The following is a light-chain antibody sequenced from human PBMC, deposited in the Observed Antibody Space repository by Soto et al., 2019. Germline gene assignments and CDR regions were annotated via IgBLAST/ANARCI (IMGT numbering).Light chain of an antibody. CDR1: SSDVGGNNR. Sequence: QSALTQPASVTGSPGQSITISCTGTSSDVGGNNRVSWYQQYPGTAPKLMIYEVTNRPSGVSDRFSGSKSGNTASLTISGLQPEDEANYYCSSYTIRRSWVFGGGTKVTVL. V-gene: IGLV2-14*01. CDR2: EVT. J-gene: IGLJ3*02. CDR3: SSYTIRRSWV.